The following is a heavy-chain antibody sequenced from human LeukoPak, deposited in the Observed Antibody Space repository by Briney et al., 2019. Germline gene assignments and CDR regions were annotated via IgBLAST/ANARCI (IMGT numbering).Heavy chain of an antibody. CDR2: IYYSGST. D-gene: IGHD3-10*01. CDR1: GGSISSYY. CDR3: AREKGSGSYMGLANDY. V-gene: IGHV4-59*12. Sequence: SETLSLTCTVSGGSISSYYWSWIRQPPGKGLEWIGYIYYSGSTNYNPSLKSRVTISVDTSKNQFSLKLSSVTAADTAVYYCAREKGSGSYMGLANDYWGQGTLVTVSS. J-gene: IGHJ4*02.